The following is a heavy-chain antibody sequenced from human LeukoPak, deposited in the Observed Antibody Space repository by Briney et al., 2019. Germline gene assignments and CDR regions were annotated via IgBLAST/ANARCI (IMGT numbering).Heavy chain of an antibody. V-gene: IGHV3-33*06. J-gene: IGHJ4*02. D-gene: IGHD2-15*01. CDR1: GFTFSSYG. Sequence: GGSLRLSCAASGFTFSSYGMHWVRQAPGKGLEWVAVIWYDGSNKYYADSAKGRFTISRDNSKNTLYLQMNSLRAEDTAVYYCAKELTVWWYRDYWGQGTLVTVSS. CDR3: AKELTVWWYRDY. CDR2: IWYDGSNK.